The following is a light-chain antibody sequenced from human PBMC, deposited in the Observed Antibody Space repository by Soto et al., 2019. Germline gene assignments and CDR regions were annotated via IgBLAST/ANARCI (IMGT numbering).Light chain of an antibody. Sequence: QSVLTQPPSASGSPGQSVTISCTGTSSDVGGYNYVSWYQQQPGKVPKLMVYEVNQRPSGVPDRFSGSKSGNTASLTVSGLQAEDEADYYCTSYAGGNNVFGTGTKLTVL. CDR1: SSDVGGYNY. CDR3: TSYAGGNNV. V-gene: IGLV2-8*01. CDR2: EVN. J-gene: IGLJ1*01.